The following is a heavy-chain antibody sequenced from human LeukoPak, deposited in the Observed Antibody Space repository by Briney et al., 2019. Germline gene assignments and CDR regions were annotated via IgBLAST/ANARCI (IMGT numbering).Heavy chain of an antibody. CDR1: GGSVSTYY. J-gene: IGHJ4*02. CDR3: ASTSGYCNGGNCYSAFDY. Sequence: SETLSLTCTVSGGSVSTYYWNWIRQPPGKGLEWIGYIYYSGSTNYNPSLKSRLTISVDTSNNQFSLKLSSVTAADTAVYYCASTSGYCNGGNCYSAFDYWGQGTLVTVSS. CDR2: IYYSGST. D-gene: IGHD2-15*01. V-gene: IGHV4-59*02.